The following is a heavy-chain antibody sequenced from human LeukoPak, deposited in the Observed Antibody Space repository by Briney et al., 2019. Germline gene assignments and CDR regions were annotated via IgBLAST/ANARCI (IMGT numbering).Heavy chain of an antibody. V-gene: IGHV3-48*02. Sequence: XXSLRLSCAASGFTFSTYNMNWVRQAPGKGLEWVSHITSSSTNIYYADSVKGRFTISRDNAKNALSLQMNSLRDEDTAVYYCATSGNYYLKYWGQGTLVTVSS. CDR2: ITSSSTNI. CDR3: ATSGNYYLKY. CDR1: GFTFSTYN. D-gene: IGHD1-26*01. J-gene: IGHJ4*02.